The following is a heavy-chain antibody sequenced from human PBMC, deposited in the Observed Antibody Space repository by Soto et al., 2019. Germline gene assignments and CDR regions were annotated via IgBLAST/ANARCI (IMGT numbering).Heavy chain of an antibody. CDR1: GGSISSSSYY. V-gene: IGHV4-39*01. Sequence: SETLSLTCTVSGGSISSSSYYWGWIRQPPGKGLEWIGSIYYSGSTYYNPSLKSRVTISVDTSKNQFSLKLSSVTAADTAVYYCARLNDYYGSGSYKIYYYGMDVWGQGTTVTVSS. J-gene: IGHJ6*02. CDR2: IYYSGST. CDR3: ARLNDYYGSGSYKIYYYGMDV. D-gene: IGHD3-10*01.